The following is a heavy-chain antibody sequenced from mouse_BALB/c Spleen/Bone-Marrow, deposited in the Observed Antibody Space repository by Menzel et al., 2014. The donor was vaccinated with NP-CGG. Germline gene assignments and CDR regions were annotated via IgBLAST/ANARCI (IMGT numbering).Heavy chain of an antibody. CDR3: ARDKGRVFFDY. CDR1: GFTFTDYY. Sequence: EVHLVESGGALAQPGGSLRLSCATSGFTFTDYYMNWVRQPPGKALEWLGFIRNKANGYTTEYSASVKGRFTISRDNSQSILYLQMNTLRAEDSATYYCARDKGRVFFDYWGQGTTLTVSS. V-gene: IGHV7-3*02. J-gene: IGHJ2*01. CDR2: IRNKANGYTT.